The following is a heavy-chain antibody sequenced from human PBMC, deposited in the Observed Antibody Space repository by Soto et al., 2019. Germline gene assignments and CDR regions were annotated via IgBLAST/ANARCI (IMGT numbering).Heavy chain of an antibody. V-gene: IGHV3-23*01. CDR2: ISGSGGST. D-gene: IGHD4-17*01. CDR1: GFTFRSYA. Sequence: GGSLRRSCSASGFTFRSYAMSWVRHSPGTGREWVSAISGSGGSTYYADSVKGRFTISRDNSKNTLYLQMNSLRAEDTAVYYCAKDRVMTTVVTLGGYFDYWGQGTLVTVSS. CDR3: AKDRVMTTVVTLGGYFDY. J-gene: IGHJ4*02.